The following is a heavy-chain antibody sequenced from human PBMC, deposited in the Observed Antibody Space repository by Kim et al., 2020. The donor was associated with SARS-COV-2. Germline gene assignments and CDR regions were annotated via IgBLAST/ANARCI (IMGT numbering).Heavy chain of an antibody. Sequence: SETLSLTCTVSGGSISNYYWSWIRQPPGKGLEWIGYFYNNENTNYTPSLKSRVTISVDTSKNQVSLKMNSVTATDTAVYYCARGNPPATGTYYYHGLDVWGQGTTVTVSS. CDR1: GGSISNYY. CDR2: FYNNENT. D-gene: IGHD6-13*01. J-gene: IGHJ6*02. CDR3: ARGNPPATGTYYYHGLDV. V-gene: IGHV4-59*01.